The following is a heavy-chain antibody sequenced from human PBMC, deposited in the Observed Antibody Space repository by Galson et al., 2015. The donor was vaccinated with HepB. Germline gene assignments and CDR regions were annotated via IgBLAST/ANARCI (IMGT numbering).Heavy chain of an antibody. CDR2: ISSSSSYI. CDR1: GFTFSSYS. Sequence: SLRLSCAASGFTFSSYSMNWVRQAPGKGLEWVSSISSSSSYIYYADSVKGRFTISRDNAKNSLYLQMNSLRAEDTAVYYCARSIYCSSTSCYHWFDPWGQGTLVTVSS. D-gene: IGHD2-2*01. CDR3: ARSIYCSSTSCYHWFDP. J-gene: IGHJ5*02. V-gene: IGHV3-21*01.